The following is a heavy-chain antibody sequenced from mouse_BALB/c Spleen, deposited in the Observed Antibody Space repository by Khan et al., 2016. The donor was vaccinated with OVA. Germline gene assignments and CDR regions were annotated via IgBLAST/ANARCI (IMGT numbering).Heavy chain of an antibody. V-gene: IGHV2-6-5*01. CDR2: IWGGGST. CDR3: AKGVWSYYYTLDY. J-gene: IGHJ4*01. CDR1: GFPLSDYG. Sequence: VQLKQSGPGLVAPSQNLSITCTVSGFPLSDYGVSWIRQPPGKGLEWLGVIWGGGSTYYNSALKSRLSISKDNSKSQVFLKMSSLQSDDTAMFYCAKGVWSYYYTLDYWGQGTSVTVSS.